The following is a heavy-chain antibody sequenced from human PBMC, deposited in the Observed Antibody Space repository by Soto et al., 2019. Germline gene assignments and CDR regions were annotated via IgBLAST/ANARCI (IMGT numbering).Heavy chain of an antibody. CDR2: IYYSGST. CDR1: GGSISSSSYY. V-gene: IGHV4-39*01. D-gene: IGHD3-16*01. Sequence: PSETLSLTCTVSGGSISSSSYYWGWIRQPPGKGLEWIGSIYYSGSTYYNPSLKSRVSISVDTSKNQFSLKLSSVTTADTAVYYGASPKIALYNWFDPWGKGTLVTVAS. CDR3: ASPKIALYNWFDP. J-gene: IGHJ5*02.